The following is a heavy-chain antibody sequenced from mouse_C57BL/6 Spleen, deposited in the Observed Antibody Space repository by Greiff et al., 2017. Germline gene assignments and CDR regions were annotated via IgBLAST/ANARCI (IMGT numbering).Heavy chain of an antibody. CDR1: GFTFSDYY. Sequence: EVKLQESEGGLVQPGSSMKLSCTASGFTFSDYYMAWVRQVPEQGLEWVANINYAGSSTYYLDSLKSRFIISRDTATNILYLQMSSLQSEDTATYYCARSGTRKYFDVWGTGTTVTVSS. CDR3: ARSGTRKYFDV. J-gene: IGHJ1*03. V-gene: IGHV5-16*01. D-gene: IGHD4-1*01. CDR2: INYAGSST.